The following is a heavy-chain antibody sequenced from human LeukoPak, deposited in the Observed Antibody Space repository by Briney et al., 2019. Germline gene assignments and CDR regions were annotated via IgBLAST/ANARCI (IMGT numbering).Heavy chain of an antibody. CDR3: ARIGYFEGGRFHPDY. CDR2: INQDGSEK. V-gene: IGHV3-7*01. Sequence: GGSLRLSCAVSGFTLTRYWMTWVRQTPGTGLEWVGNINQDGSEKYYVDSVKGRFTISRDNAKNSLSLQMNSLRAEDTALYYCARIGYFEGGRFHPDYWGQGTLVTVSS. D-gene: IGHD3-22*01. J-gene: IGHJ4*02. CDR1: GFTLTRYW.